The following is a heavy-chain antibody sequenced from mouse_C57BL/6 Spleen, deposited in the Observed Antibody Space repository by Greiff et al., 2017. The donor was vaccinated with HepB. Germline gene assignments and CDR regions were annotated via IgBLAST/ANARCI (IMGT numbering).Heavy chain of an antibody. D-gene: IGHD2-4*01. CDR3: ARGGYDYDRVLAY. CDR1: GYAFTNYL. Sequence: QVQLQQSGAELVRPGTSVKVSCKASGYAFTNYLIEWVKQRPGQGLEWIGVINPGSGGTNYNEKFKGKATLTADKSSSTAYMQLSSLTSEDSAVYFCARGGYDYDRVLAYWGQGTLVTVSA. CDR2: INPGSGGT. J-gene: IGHJ3*01. V-gene: IGHV1-54*01.